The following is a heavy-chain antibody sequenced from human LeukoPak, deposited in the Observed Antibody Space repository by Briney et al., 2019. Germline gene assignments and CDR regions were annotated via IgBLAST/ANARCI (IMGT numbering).Heavy chain of an antibody. CDR3: AVIAARLSDY. V-gene: IGHV1-2*02. J-gene: IGHJ4*02. D-gene: IGHD6-6*01. Sequence: GASEKLSCKASGYTFTGYYMHWGRQAHGPGLGWMGCINLNSGGTNYAQKFQGRVTMTRDTSISTASMELSSLRSDDTAVYYCAVIAARLSDYWGQGTLVTVSS. CDR1: GYTFTGYY. CDR2: INLNSGGT.